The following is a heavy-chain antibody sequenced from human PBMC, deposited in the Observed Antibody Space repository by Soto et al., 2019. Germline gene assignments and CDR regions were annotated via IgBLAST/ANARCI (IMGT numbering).Heavy chain of an antibody. J-gene: IGHJ6*02. D-gene: IGHD2-15*01. V-gene: IGHV1-8*01. CDR3: ASEVCSGGSCCRMAV. CDR2: MNPNSGNT. Sequence: HVQLVQSGAEVKKPGASVKVSCKASGYTFTIHDSNLVRQATGQGLEWRGWMNPNSGNTGYAQKFQSRVTMTRNTSISTAYMKLSSMRSEATAVYYSASEVCSGGSCCRMAVWGQGTTVTVSS. CDR1: GYTFTIHD.